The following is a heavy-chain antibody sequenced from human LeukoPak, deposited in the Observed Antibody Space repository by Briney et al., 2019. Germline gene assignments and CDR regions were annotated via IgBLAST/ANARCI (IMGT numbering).Heavy chain of an antibody. CDR2: ISGSGGST. D-gene: IGHD4-17*01. V-gene: IGHV3-23*01. Sequence: PGGSLRLSCAASGFTFSDYGMSWVRQPPGKGLEWVSTISGSGGSTHYPDSVKGRFTISRDNSKDTLSLQMNSLRAEDTAVYYCAKDLTMVTTEYFQHWGQGTLVTVSS. CDR1: GFTFSDYG. CDR3: AKDLTMVTTEYFQH. J-gene: IGHJ1*01.